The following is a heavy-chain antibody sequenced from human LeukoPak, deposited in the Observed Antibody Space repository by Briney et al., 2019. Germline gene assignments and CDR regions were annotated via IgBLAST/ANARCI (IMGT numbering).Heavy chain of an antibody. J-gene: IGHJ4*02. CDR2: IYYSGST. Sequence: SETLSLTCIVSGGSISSYYWSWIRQPPGKGLAWIGSIYYSGSTYYNPSLKSRVTISVDTSKNQFSLKLSSVTAADTAVYYCASLRERSYYARGFDYWGQGTLVTVSS. D-gene: IGHD1-26*01. V-gene: IGHV4-59*05. CDR3: ASLRERSYYARGFDY. CDR1: GGSISSYY.